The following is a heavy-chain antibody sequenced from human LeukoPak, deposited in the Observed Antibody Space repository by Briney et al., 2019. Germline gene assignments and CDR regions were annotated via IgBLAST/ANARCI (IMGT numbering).Heavy chain of an antibody. V-gene: IGHV4-59*01. D-gene: IGHD3-9*01. CDR1: GGSISSYY. CDR3: ARVYYDILTGYYHAFDI. CDR2: IYYSGST. J-gene: IGHJ3*02. Sequence: TSETLSLTCTVSGGSISSYYWSWIRQPPGKGLEWIGYIYYSGSTNYNPSLKSRVTISVDTSKNQFSLKLSSVTAADTAVYYCARVYYDILTGYYHAFDIWGQGTMVTVSS.